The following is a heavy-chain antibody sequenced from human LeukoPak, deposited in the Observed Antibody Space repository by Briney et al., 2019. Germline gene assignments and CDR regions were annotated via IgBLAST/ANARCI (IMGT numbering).Heavy chain of an antibody. CDR1: GGSFSGYY. CDR2: INHSGST. D-gene: IGHD2-15*01. CDR3: ATRNSFRADFDL. Sequence: SETLSLTCAVYGGSFSGYYWSWIRQPPGKGLEWIGEINHSGSTNYNPSLKSRVTISVDTSKNQFSLKLSSVTAADTAVYYCATRNSFRADFDLWGRGTLVTVSS. V-gene: IGHV4-34*09. J-gene: IGHJ2*01.